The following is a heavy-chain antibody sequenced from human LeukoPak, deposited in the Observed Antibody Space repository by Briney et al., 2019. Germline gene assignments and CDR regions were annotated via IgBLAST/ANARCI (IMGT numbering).Heavy chain of an antibody. D-gene: IGHD3-3*01. J-gene: IGHJ5*02. CDR3: ARTVFGAYNWFDP. Sequence: GGSLRLSCAASRFTFSSYDMNWVRQAPGKGLEWVSSISSPSNYINYADSVKGRFTISRDNAKSSLYLQMNSLRAEDTAVYYCARTVFGAYNWFDPWGQGALVTVSS. V-gene: IGHV3-21*01. CDR1: RFTFSSYD. CDR2: ISSPSNYI.